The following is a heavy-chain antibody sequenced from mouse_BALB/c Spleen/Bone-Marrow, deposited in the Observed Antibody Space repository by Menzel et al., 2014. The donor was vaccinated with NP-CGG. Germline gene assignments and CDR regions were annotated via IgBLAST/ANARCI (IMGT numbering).Heavy chain of an antibody. D-gene: IGHD2-10*02. J-gene: IGHJ3*01. CDR2: SRNKAKHYTT. Sequence: DVKLQESGGGLVQPGDSLRLSCATSGFTFSDFYMEWVRQPPGKRLEWIAASRNKAKHYTTEYSASVKGRFIVSRDTSQSILYLQMNALRDEDTAIYYCARDVGYGNYFVYWGQGTLVTVSA. CDR3: ARDVGYGNYFVY. CDR1: GFTFSDFY. V-gene: IGHV7-1*02.